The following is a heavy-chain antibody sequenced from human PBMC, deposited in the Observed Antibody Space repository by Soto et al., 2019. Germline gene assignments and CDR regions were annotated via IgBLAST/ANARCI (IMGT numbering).Heavy chain of an antibody. Sequence: PGGSLRLSCAASGFTFSSYWMSWVRQAPGKGLGWVANIKQDGSEKYYVDSVKGRFTISRDNAKNSLYLQMNSLRAEDTAVYYCARVGRAVGSGSYYGIYFDYWGQGTLVTVSS. J-gene: IGHJ4*02. CDR3: ARVGRAVGSGSYYGIYFDY. CDR2: IKQDGSEK. D-gene: IGHD1-26*01. V-gene: IGHV3-7*03. CDR1: GFTFSSYW.